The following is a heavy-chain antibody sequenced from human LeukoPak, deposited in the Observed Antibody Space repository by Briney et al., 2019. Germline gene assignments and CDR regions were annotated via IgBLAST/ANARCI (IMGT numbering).Heavy chain of an antibody. V-gene: IGHV3-30*02. CDR3: AKDLGFYGSGSNFDY. CDR1: GFTFSRNG. CDR2: IRYDGSNK. D-gene: IGHD3-10*01. J-gene: IGHJ4*02. Sequence: GGSLRLSCAASGFTFSRNGMTWVRQAPGKGLEWVAFIRYDGSNKYYADSVKGRFTISRDNSKNTLYLQMNSLRAEDTAVYYCAKDLGFYGSGSNFDYWGQGTLVTVSS.